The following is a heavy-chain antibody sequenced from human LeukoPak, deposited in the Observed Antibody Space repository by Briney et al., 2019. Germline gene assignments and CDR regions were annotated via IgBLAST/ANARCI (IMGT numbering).Heavy chain of an antibody. CDR3: ARSIVVVPAAPAPFDY. V-gene: IGHV1-69*13. CDR2: IIPIFGTA. Sequence: SVKASCKASGGTFSSYAISWVRQAPGQGLEWMGGIIPIFGTANYAQKFQGRVTITADESTSTAYMELSSLRSEDTAVYYCARSIVVVPAAPAPFDYWGQGTLVTVSS. J-gene: IGHJ4*02. CDR1: GGTFSSYA. D-gene: IGHD2-2*01.